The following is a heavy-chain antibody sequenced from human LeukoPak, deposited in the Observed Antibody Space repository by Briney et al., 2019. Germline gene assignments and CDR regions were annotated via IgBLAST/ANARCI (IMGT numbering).Heavy chain of an antibody. CDR2: IDTANGNT. V-gene: IGHV1-3*04. J-gene: IGHJ4*02. Sequence: ASVKVSCKASGYTFTSHVIHWVRQAPGHRLDWMGWIDTANGNTQNSQNFQGRVTITRDTSTSTAYMELRSLRSDDTAVYYCAREDEIAAAGIDLDYWGQGTLVTVSS. CDR1: GYTFTSHV. D-gene: IGHD6-13*01. CDR3: AREDEIAAAGIDLDY.